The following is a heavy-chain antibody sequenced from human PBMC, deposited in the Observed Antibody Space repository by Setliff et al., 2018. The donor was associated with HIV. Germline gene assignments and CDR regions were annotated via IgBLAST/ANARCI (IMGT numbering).Heavy chain of an antibody. CDR2: INPSGGST. V-gene: IGHV1-46*01. CDR3: ARDLGDSSGYYPVDY. J-gene: IGHJ4*02. CDR1: GYTFTRYQ. D-gene: IGHD3-22*01. Sequence: ASVKVSCKASGYTFTRYQIQWMRQAPGKGLEWMGTINPSGGSTSFAEEFQGRATITGDTSTTTIYVTLKSLRAEDTAVYYCARDLGDSSGYYPVDYWGQGTLVRLL.